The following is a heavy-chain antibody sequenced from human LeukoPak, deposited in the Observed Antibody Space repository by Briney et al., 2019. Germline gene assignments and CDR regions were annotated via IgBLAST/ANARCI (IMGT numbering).Heavy chain of an antibody. CDR1: GGSISNFY. D-gene: IGHD6-19*01. Sequence: SEALSLTCTVSGGSISNFYWSWIRPPPGKGLEWIGYIFYSGSANYNPYLKSRVTISVDTSKNQFSLRMTSVTAADTAVYYCARGNGWYYPWGQGTLVTVSS. CDR3: ARGNGWYYP. J-gene: IGHJ5*02. V-gene: IGHV4-59*08. CDR2: IFYSGSA.